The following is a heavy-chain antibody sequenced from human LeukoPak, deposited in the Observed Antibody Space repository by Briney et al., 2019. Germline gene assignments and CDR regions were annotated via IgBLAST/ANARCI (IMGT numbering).Heavy chain of an antibody. Sequence: GESLKISCKGSGYSFTNYWISWVRQMPGKGLEWMGRIDPRDSYTKYSPSFEGHVTISVDKSISSAFLQWNSLKASDTAIYYCARQGTSSYYDYWGQGTLVTVSS. CDR3: ARQGTSSYYDY. J-gene: IGHJ4*02. D-gene: IGHD1-14*01. CDR1: GYSFTNYW. CDR2: IDPRDSYT. V-gene: IGHV5-10-1*01.